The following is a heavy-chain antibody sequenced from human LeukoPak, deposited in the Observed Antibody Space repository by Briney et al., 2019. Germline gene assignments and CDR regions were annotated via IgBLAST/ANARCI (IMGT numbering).Heavy chain of an antibody. Sequence: GGSLRLSCAASGFTLNTHWVHWVRQPPEKSRVWVSLISTEGNNTNYADSVKGRFTISRDNAKNTLFLQMISLRPEDTAVYYGAKDTSIGKYCTNGVCSPFDYWGQGTLVTVSS. V-gene: IGHV3-74*01. CDR2: ISTEGNNT. CDR3: AKDTSIGKYCTNGVCSPFDY. J-gene: IGHJ4*02. D-gene: IGHD2-8*01. CDR1: GFTLNTHW.